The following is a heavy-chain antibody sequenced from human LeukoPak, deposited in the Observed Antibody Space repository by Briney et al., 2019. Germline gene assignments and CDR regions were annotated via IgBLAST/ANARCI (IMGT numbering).Heavy chain of an antibody. V-gene: IGHV4-39*01. D-gene: IGHD4-17*01. CDR2: TYHSGSI. Sequence: SETLSLTCTVSGGSIRTSGYYWGWIRQPPGKGLEWIGTTYHSGSIYYNPSLKSRITISVETSKNQFSLKLSSATAADTAVYYCARHLDGDRYYFYYGMDVWGQGTTVTVSS. J-gene: IGHJ6*02. CDR1: GGSIRTSGYY. CDR3: ARHLDGDRYYFYYGMDV.